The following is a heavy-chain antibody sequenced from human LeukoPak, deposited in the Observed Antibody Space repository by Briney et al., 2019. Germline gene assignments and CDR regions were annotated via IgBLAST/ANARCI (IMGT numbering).Heavy chain of an antibody. Sequence: GGSLRLSCAASGFTFSSYGMHWVRQAPGKGLEWAAVISYDGSNKYYADSVKGRFTISRDNSKNTLYLQMNSLRAEDTAVYYCAKDRYSSSSVYFDYWGQGTLVTVSS. V-gene: IGHV3-30*18. CDR2: ISYDGSNK. CDR1: GFTFSSYG. J-gene: IGHJ4*02. D-gene: IGHD6-6*01. CDR3: AKDRYSSSSVYFDY.